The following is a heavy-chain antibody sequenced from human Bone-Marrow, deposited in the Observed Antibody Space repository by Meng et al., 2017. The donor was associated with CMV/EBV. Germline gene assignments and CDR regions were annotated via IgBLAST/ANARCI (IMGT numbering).Heavy chain of an antibody. D-gene: IGHD2-2*01. CDR2: IIPIIGIG. J-gene: IGHJ3*02. V-gene: IGHV1-69*10. Sequence: SVKVSCKTSGGTFSNYAITWVRQAPGQGLEWMGGIIPIIGIGSDAQKFQGRVTITADKSTSTAYMKLSSLRSDDTAVYYCARGKGYCGNIRCTYDGCDIWGQGKMVNVPS. CDR3: ARGKGYCGNIRCTYDGCDI. CDR1: GGTFSNYA.